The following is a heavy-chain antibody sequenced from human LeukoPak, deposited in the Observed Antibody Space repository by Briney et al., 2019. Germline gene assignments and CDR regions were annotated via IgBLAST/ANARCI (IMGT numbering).Heavy chain of an antibody. CDR2: IYSGGST. J-gene: IGHJ6*03. CDR1: GFTVSSNY. Sequence: GGSLRLSCAASGFTVSSNYMSWARQAPGKGLEWVSVIYSGGSTYYADSVKGRFTISRHNSKNTLYLQMNSLRSDDTAVYYCARGNGGNYYYYMDVWGKGTTVTVSS. D-gene: IGHD3-10*01. V-gene: IGHV3-53*04. CDR3: ARGNGGNYYYYMDV.